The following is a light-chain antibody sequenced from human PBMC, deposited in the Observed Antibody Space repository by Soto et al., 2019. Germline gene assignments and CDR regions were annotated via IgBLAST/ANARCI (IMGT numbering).Light chain of an antibody. V-gene: IGKV3-15*01. J-gene: IGKJ5*01. CDR2: DVS. Sequence: EILMTQSPATLSVSPGERVTLSCRAGQGVTTNFAWYQQKSGQSPRLLIYDVSSRATGVPSRFSGTRSETDFTLTISGLQSEDSAIYFCQQYNYWPFSFGQGTRLEIK. CDR3: QQYNYWPFS. CDR1: QGVTTN.